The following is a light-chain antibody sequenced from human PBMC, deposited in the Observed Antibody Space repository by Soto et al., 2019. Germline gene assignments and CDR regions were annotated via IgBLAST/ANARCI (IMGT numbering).Light chain of an antibody. J-gene: IGKJ1*01. CDR3: QQYNSYSTWT. Sequence: EIQMTQAPSTLSASLGDRVTIKCRASQSISSCVAWYQQKPGKAPKLLIYDASSLESGVPSRFSGSGSGTEFTLTTSSLLADDFAPYYCQQYNSYSTWTFGQGTKVDIK. CDR2: DAS. CDR1: QSISSC. V-gene: IGKV1-5*01.